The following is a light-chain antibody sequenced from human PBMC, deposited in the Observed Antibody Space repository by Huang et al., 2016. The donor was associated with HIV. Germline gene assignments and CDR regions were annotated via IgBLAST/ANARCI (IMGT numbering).Light chain of an antibody. CDR2: DAS. CDR3: QQRSNWPALT. V-gene: IGKV3-11*01. Sequence: EIVLTQSPATLSLSPGERPTLSCRASQSVSSYLAWYQQKPGQAPRLLIYDASNRATGSPAMFSGSGSGTDFTLTISSLEPEDFAVYYCQQRSNWPALTFGGGTKVEIK. CDR1: QSVSSY. J-gene: IGKJ4*01.